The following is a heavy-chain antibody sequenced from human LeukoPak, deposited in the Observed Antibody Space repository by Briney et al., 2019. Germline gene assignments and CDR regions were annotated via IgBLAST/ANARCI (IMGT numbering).Heavy chain of an antibody. J-gene: IGHJ4*02. D-gene: IGHD2-21*02. CDR3: ARDLPAYCGGDCYSGNFDY. Sequence: AGGSLRLSCAASGFTFSSYSMNWVRQAPGKGLEWVSSISSSSSYIYYADSVKGRFTISRDNAKNSLYLQMNSLRAEDTAVYYCARDLPAYCGGDCYSGNFDYWGQGTLVTVSS. CDR2: ISSSSSYI. V-gene: IGHV3-21*01. CDR1: GFTFSSYS.